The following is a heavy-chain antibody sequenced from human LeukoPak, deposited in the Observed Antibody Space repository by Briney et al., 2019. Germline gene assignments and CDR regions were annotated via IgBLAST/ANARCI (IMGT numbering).Heavy chain of an antibody. CDR2: ISTTGGT. V-gene: IGHV4-4*07. CDR3: ARDLDYGPRNWFDP. J-gene: IGHJ5*02. Sequence: SETLSLTCTVSGGSTSTYYWSWIRQPAGKGLEWIGRISTTGGTIYNPSLKSRVTVSVDTSKNQFSLKLSSVTAADTAVYYCARDLDYGPRNWFDPWGQGTLVTVSS. CDR1: GGSTSTYY. D-gene: IGHD4-17*01.